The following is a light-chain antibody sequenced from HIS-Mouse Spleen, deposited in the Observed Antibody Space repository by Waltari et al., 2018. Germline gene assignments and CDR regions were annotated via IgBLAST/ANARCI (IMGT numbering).Light chain of an antibody. V-gene: IGKV3-11*01. CDR1: QSVSSY. CDR3: QQRSNWWT. Sequence: EIVLTQSPATLSLSPGDRATLSCRASQSVSSYLAWYQQKPGQAPRLLIYDASNRATGIPARFSGSGSGTDFTLTISSLEPEDFAVYYCQQRSNWWTFGQGTKVEIK. J-gene: IGKJ1*01. CDR2: DAS.